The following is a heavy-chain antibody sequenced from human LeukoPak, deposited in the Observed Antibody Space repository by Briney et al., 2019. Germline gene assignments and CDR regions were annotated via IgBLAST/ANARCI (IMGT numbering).Heavy chain of an antibody. D-gene: IGHD5-18*01. CDR2: IGSSGSYI. J-gene: IGHJ4*02. V-gene: IGHV3-21*01. CDR3: ARRATTERGHSYGLDF. CDR1: GFTFSSYH. Sequence: PGGSLRLSCEVSGFTFSSYHMNWARQAPGKGLEWVSSIGSSGSYIYYADSLTGRFTISRDNAKNSLYLQMNSLRAEDTAMYYCARRATTERGHSYGLDFWGQGTLVTVSS.